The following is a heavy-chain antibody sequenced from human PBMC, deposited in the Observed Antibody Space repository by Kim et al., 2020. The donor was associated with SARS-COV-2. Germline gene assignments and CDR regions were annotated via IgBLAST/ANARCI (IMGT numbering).Heavy chain of an antibody. Sequence: GGSLRLSCAASGFTVSSNYMSWVRQAPGKGLEWVSVIYSGGSTYYADSVKGRFTISRDNSKNTLYLQMNSLRAEDTAVYYCARKVWFIAAADPGYFDYWGQGTLVTVSS. V-gene: IGHV3-66*01. CDR3: ARKVWFIAAADPGYFDY. D-gene: IGHD6-13*01. J-gene: IGHJ4*02. CDR2: IYSGGST. CDR1: GFTVSSNY.